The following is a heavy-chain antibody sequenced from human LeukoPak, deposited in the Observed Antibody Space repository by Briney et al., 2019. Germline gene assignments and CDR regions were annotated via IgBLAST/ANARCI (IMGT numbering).Heavy chain of an antibody. CDR1: GGSLSSSSYY. CDR3: ASTYYYDSSGYYYRYCFDY. V-gene: IGHV4-39*01. D-gene: IGHD3-22*01. J-gene: IGHJ4*02. CDR2: IYYSGST. Sequence: SETLSLTCTVSGGSLSSSSYYWGWIRQPPGKGLEWIGSIYYSGSTYYNPSLKSRVTISVDTSKNQFSLKLSSVTAADTAVYYCASTYYYDSSGYYYRYCFDYWGQGTLVTVSS.